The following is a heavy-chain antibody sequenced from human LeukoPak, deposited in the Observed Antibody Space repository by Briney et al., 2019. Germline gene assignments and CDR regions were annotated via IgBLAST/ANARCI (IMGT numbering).Heavy chain of an antibody. CDR1: GFTFSSYS. V-gene: IGHV3-21*01. CDR3: ARLPGRIAVAGTYLDY. D-gene: IGHD6-19*01. J-gene: IGHJ4*02. CDR2: ISSSSSYI. Sequence: GGSLRLSCAASGFTFSSYSMNCVRQAPGKGLEWVSSISSSSSYIYYADSVKGRFTISRDNAKNSLYLQMNSLRAEDTAVYYCARLPGRIAVAGTYLDYWGQGTLVTVSS.